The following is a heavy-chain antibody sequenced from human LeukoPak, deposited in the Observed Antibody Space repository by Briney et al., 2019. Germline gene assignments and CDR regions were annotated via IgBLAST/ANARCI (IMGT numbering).Heavy chain of an antibody. CDR2: ISYDGSNK. CDR1: GFTFSSYG. V-gene: IGHV3-30*18. Sequence: GGSLRLSCAASGFTFSSYGMHWVRQAPGKGLEWVAVISYDGSNKYYADSVKGRFTISRDNSKNTLYLQMNSLRAEDTAVYYCAKQEYSSGWYYYYHGMDVWGQGTTVTVSS. CDR3: AKQEYSSGWYYYYHGMDV. J-gene: IGHJ6*02. D-gene: IGHD6-19*01.